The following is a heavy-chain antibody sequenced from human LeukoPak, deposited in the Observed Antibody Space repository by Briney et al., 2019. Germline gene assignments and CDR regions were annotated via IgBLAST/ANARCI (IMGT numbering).Heavy chain of an antibody. D-gene: IGHD5-12*01. CDR3: ARVIVATIVDAFDI. CDR2: ISSNGGST. V-gene: IGHV3-64*01. J-gene: IGHJ3*02. CDR1: GFTFSSYA. Sequence: GGSLRLSCAASGFTFSSYAMHWVRQAPGKGLEYVSAISSNGGSTYYANSVKGRFTISRDNSKNTLYLQMGSLRAEDTAVYYCARVIVATIVDAFDIWGQGTMVTVSS.